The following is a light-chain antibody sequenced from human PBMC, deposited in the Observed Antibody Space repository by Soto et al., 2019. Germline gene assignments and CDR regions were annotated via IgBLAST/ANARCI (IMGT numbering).Light chain of an antibody. V-gene: IGKV3-20*01. J-gene: IGKJ1*01. CDR2: GAS. CDR1: QSVSNNY. Sequence: IVFTHSPGTLSLSPGERATLSCRASQSVSNNYLAWYQQKPGQAPRLLIYGASNGATGIPDRFSGSGSGTDFTLTISRLEPEDFAVYYCQQYGSSGTFGQGTKVDIK. CDR3: QQYGSSGT.